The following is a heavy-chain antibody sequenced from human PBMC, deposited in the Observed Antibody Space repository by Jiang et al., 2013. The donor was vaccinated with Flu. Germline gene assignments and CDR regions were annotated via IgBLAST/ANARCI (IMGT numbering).Heavy chain of an antibody. Sequence: LLKPSETLSLTCAVYGGSFSGYYWSWIRQPPGKGLEWIGEINHSGSTNYNPSLKSRVTISVDTSKNQFSLKLSSVTAADTAVYYCARVYMIPLYYYGMDVWGKGTTVTVSS. CDR3: ARVYMIPLYYYGMDV. J-gene: IGHJ6*04. D-gene: IGHD3-22*01. V-gene: IGHV4-34*01. CDR2: INHSGST. CDR1: GGSFSGYY.